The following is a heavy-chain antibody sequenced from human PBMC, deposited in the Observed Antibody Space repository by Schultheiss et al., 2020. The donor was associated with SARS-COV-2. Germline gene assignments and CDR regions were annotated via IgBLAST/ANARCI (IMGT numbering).Heavy chain of an antibody. J-gene: IGHJ5*02. CDR1: GGTFSSYG. Sequence: ASVKVSCKASGGTFSSYGISWVRQAPGQGLEWMGWINPNSGGTNYAQKFQGRVTMTRDTSISTAYMELSSLRSEDTAVYYCARRVEWFDPWGQGTLVTVSS. V-gene: IGHV1-2*02. CDR2: INPNSGGT. CDR3: ARRVEWFDP.